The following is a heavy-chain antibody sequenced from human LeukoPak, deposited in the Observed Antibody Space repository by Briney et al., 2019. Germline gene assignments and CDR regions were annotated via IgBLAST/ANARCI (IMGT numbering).Heavy chain of an antibody. Sequence: AGGSLRLSCAASGFTVSNNYMNWVRQAPGKGLGWVSLIYSGGDTHYADSVKGRFTISRDSSKNTLYLQMNSLRAEDTAVYYCARDPPAVRTNTYAWGQGTLVTVSS. CDR3: ARDPPAVRTNTYA. CDR2: IYSGGDT. V-gene: IGHV3-66*01. D-gene: IGHD4/OR15-4a*01. CDR1: GFTVSNNY. J-gene: IGHJ5*02.